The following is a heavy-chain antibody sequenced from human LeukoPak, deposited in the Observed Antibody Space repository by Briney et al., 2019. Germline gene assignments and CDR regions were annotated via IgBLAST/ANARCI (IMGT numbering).Heavy chain of an antibody. J-gene: IGHJ6*02. CDR1: GFTFSDYY. D-gene: IGHD2-2*01. Sequence: GGSLRLSSAASGFTFSDYYMSWIRQAPGKGLEWVSYISSSGSTIYYADSVKGRFTISRDNAKNSLYLQMNSLRAEDTAVYYCARDRVGYCSSTSCYNYYYGMDVWGQGTTVTVSS. V-gene: IGHV3-11*01. CDR3: ARDRVGYCSSTSCYNYYYGMDV. CDR2: ISSSGSTI.